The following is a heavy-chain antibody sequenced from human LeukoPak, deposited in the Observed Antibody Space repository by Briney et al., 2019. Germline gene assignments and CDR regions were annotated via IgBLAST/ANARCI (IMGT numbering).Heavy chain of an antibody. CDR2: IKQDGSDT. V-gene: IGHV3-7*03. CDR3: AKDGLGYYYYYMDV. J-gene: IGHJ6*03. Sequence: PGGSLRLSCAASGFTISNNWMSWVRQAPGKGLEWVANIKQDGSDTYYVDSVKGRFTISRDNSKNSLYLQMNSLRTEDTALYYCAKDGLGYYYYYMDVWGKGTTVTVSS. D-gene: IGHD5-12*01. CDR1: GFTISNNW.